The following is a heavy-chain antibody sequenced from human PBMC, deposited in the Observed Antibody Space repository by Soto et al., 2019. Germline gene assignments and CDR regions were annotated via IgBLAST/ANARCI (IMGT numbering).Heavy chain of an antibody. CDR2: ISAYNGNT. J-gene: IGHJ6*02. CDR3: ARDRPIYVSGSIRDYYYYYYGMDV. V-gene: IGHV1-18*01. D-gene: IGHD3-10*01. CDR1: GYTFTSYG. Sequence: ASVKVSCKASGYTFTSYGISWVRQAPGQGLEWMGWISAYNGNTNYAQKLQGRVTMTTDTSTSTAYMELRSLRSDDTAVYYCARDRPIYVSGSIRDYYYYYYGMDVWGQGTTVTV.